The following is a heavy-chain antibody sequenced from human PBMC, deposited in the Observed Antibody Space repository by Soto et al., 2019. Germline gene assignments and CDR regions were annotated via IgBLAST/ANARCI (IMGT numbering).Heavy chain of an antibody. J-gene: IGHJ4*02. CDR2: ISSSSSTI. CDR3: ARDKRDLRFLEWSYYFDY. Sequence: PGGSLRLSCAASGFTFSSYSMNWVRQAPGKGLEWVSYISSSSSTIYYADSVKGRFTISRDNAKNSLYLQMNSLRAEDTAVYYCARDKRDLRFLEWSYYFDYWGQGTLVTV. D-gene: IGHD3-3*01. CDR1: GFTFSSYS. V-gene: IGHV3-48*01.